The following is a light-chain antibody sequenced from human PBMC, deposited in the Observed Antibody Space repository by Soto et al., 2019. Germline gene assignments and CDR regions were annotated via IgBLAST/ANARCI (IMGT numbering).Light chain of an antibody. V-gene: IGLV2-14*01. CDR1: SSDIGGYNY. CDR3: SSYTSSNTWV. Sequence: QSALTQPASVSGSPGQSSTISCTGTSSDIGGYNYVSWYQQHPGKAPKVMIYEVSNRPAGVSNRFSGSKSGNTASLTISGLQAEDEADYYCSSYTSSNTWVFGGGTKLTVL. J-gene: IGLJ3*02. CDR2: EVS.